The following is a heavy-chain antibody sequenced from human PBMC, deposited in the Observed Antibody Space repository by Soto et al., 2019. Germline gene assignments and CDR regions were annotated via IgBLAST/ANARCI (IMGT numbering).Heavy chain of an antibody. V-gene: IGHV3-23*01. J-gene: IGHJ3*02. Sequence: EVQLLESGGGLVQPGGSLRLSCAASGFTFSSYAMSWVRQTPGKGLEWVSGVLGGGGSTFYADSVKGRFTTSRDNSKNTLYVQMNSLRAEDTAIYYCARKGPPRDAFDIWGQGTMVTVSS. CDR3: ARKGPPRDAFDI. CDR1: GFTFSSYA. CDR2: VLGGGGST.